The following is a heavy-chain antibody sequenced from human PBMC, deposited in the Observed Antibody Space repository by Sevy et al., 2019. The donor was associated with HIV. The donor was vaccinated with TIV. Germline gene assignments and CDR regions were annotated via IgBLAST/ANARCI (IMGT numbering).Heavy chain of an antibody. CDR3: AREGCTKPHDY. CDR2: LSFGCGEI. V-gene: IGHV3-23*01. D-gene: IGHD2-8*01. Sequence: GSLRLSCAASGFTFSKYSMSWVRQPPGKGLEWVSTLSFGCGEINYADSVKGRFTISRDNSKSSVYLQMNNLRPEDTAVYYCAREGCTKPHDYWGQGTLVPVSS. J-gene: IGHJ4*02. CDR1: GFTFSKYS.